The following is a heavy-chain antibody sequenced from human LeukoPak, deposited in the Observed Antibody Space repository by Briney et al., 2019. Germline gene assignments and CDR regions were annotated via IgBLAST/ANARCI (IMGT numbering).Heavy chain of an antibody. V-gene: IGHV4-34*01. CDR2: INHSGST. Sequence: SETLPLTCAVYGGSFSGYYWSWIRQPPGKGLEWIGEINHSGSTNYSPSLKSRVTISVDTSKNQFSLKLSSVTAADTAVYYCARDRVYDFWSGYPNWFDPWGQGTLVTVSS. D-gene: IGHD3-3*01. J-gene: IGHJ5*02. CDR3: ARDRVYDFWSGYPNWFDP. CDR1: GGSFSGYY.